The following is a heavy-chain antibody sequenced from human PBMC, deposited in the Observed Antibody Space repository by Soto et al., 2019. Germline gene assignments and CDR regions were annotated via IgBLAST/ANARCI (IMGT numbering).Heavy chain of an antibody. J-gene: IGHJ4*02. Sequence: QVQLVQSGAEVKNPGASVKVSCKASGYSFTSYGISWVRQAPGQGLEWMGWIRAYNGNRKYAQKFQGRVTMTTDTSTSAAYMELRSLCSDDPAVYYCARDLGGVADYWGPGTLVPVSS. V-gene: IGHV1-18*01. CDR3: ARDLGGVADY. D-gene: IGHD2-15*01. CDR1: GYSFTSYG. CDR2: IRAYNGNR.